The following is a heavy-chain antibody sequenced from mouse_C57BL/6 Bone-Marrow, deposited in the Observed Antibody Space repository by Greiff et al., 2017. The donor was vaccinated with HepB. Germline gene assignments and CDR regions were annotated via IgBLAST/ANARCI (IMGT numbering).Heavy chain of an antibody. CDR3: ARRVTTVVAKSWYFDV. CDR1: GYTFTSYW. J-gene: IGHJ1*03. D-gene: IGHD1-1*01. CDR2: INPSNGGT. Sequence: QVQLQQPGTELVKPGASVKLSCKASGYTFTSYWMHWVKQRPGQGLEWIGNINPSNGGTNYNEKFKSKATLTVDKSSSTAYMQLSSLTSEDSAVYYCARRVTTVVAKSWYFDVWGTGTTVTVSS. V-gene: IGHV1-53*01.